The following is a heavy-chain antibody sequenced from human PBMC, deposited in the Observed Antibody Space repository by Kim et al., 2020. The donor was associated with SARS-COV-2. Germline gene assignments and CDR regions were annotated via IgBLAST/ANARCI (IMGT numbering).Heavy chain of an antibody. CDR2: IRSKANSYAT. D-gene: IGHD2-2*01. CDR3: TRVSSAKGGAFDI. J-gene: IGHJ3*02. V-gene: IGHV3-73*01. Sequence: GGSLRLSCAASGFTFSGSAMHWVRQASGKGLEWVGRIRSKANSYATAYAASVKGRFTISRDDSKNTAYLQMNSLKTEDTAVYYCTRVSSAKGGAFDIWGQGTMVTVSS. CDR1: GFTFSGSA.